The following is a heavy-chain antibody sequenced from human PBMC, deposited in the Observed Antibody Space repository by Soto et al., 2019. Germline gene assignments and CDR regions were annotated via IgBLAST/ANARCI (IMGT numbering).Heavy chain of an antibody. CDR3: ARKGYYPAGRINLFDS. J-gene: IGHJ4*02. D-gene: IGHD3-10*01. V-gene: IGHV4-38-2*02. Sequence: SETLSLTCTVAGHSINSDYYWGWIRQPPGKGLEWIGSIYPGGGTYYNPSLKSRVTISIDTSKNQFSLRLTSVTAADTAMYYCARKGYYPAGRINLFDSWGQGTLVTVSS. CDR2: IYPGGGT. CDR1: GHSINSDYY.